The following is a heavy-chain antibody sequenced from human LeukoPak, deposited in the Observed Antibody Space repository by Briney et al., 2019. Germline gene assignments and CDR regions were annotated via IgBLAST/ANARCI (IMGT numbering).Heavy chain of an antibody. V-gene: IGHV4-34*01. Sequence: PSETLSLTCAVYGGSFSGYHWTWIRQPPGKGLEWIGEINHSGSTKYSPSLKSRVTISVDTPKNQFSLKLTSVTAADTAVYYCARQPGYYGSGSYYYYYYGMDVWGQGTTVTVSS. CDR1: GGSFSGYH. D-gene: IGHD3-10*01. CDR3: ARQPGYYGSGSYYYYYYGMDV. J-gene: IGHJ6*02. CDR2: INHSGST.